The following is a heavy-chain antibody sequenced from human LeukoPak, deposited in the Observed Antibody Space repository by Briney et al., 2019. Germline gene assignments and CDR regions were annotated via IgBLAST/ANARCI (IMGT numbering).Heavy chain of an antibody. Sequence: PSETLSLTCTVSGGSIGNYYWSWVRQPPGKGLEWIGYIDYSGSTRYNPSLQSRVTISVDTSKNQFSLRLSSVTAADSAVYYCARSALGFCSGGTCPYYFDHWGQGNLVTVSS. CDR1: GGSIGNYY. D-gene: IGHD2-15*01. V-gene: IGHV4-59*12. CDR2: IDYSGST. CDR3: ARSALGFCSGGTCPYYFDH. J-gene: IGHJ4*02.